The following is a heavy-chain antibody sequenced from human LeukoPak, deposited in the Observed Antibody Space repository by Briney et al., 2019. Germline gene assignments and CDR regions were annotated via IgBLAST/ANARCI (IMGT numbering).Heavy chain of an antibody. V-gene: IGHV3-64D*06. J-gene: IGHJ4*02. CDR1: EFTFISYA. CDR3: VKDKGGYYYGSGSYYTD. D-gene: IGHD3-10*01. CDR2: ISSNGGST. Sequence: GGSLRLSCSASEFTFISYAMHWVRQAPGKGLEYVSSISSNGGSTYYADSVKGRFTISRDNSKSTLYLQMSSLRTEDTAVYYCVKDKGGYYYGSGSYYTDWGQGTLVTVSS.